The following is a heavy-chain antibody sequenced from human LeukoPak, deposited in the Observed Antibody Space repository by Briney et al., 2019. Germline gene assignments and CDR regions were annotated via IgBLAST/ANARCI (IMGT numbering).Heavy chain of an antibody. CDR1: GGSISSYY. CDR3: ARRGGTVVGDTGYHYWYFDN. D-gene: IGHD5-12*01. V-gene: IGHV4-59*08. Sequence: SETLSLTCTVSGGSISSYYWSWVRQFPGKGLEWIGYISDSGSTIYSPSLESRVTISVDTSKNKFFLILSSETAADTAVYYCARRGGTVVGDTGYHYWYFDNWGQGTLVTVSS. CDR2: ISDSGST. J-gene: IGHJ4*02.